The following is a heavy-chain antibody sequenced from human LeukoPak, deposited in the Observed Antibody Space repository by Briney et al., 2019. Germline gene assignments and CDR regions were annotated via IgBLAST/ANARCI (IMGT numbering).Heavy chain of an antibody. CDR1: GGSISSYY. J-gene: IGHJ4*02. Sequence: SETLSLTCTVSGGSISSYYWSWIRQPPGKGLEWIGYIYYSGSTNYNPSLKSRVTISVDTSKNQFSLKLSSVTAADTAVYYCARVRSGTRGAFDYWGQGTLVTVSS. V-gene: IGHV4-59*01. CDR2: IYYSGST. CDR3: ARVRSGTRGAFDY. D-gene: IGHD3-10*01.